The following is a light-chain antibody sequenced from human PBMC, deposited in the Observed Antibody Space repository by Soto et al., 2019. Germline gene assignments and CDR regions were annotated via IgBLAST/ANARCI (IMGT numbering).Light chain of an antibody. Sequence: EIVLPQSPGTLSLSPGETATLSCRASQSVGNNYLAWYQQKPGQAPRLLIYGASTRATGIPASFSGSGSGTDFTLTISSLQSEDFAVYYCQQHDNWPRTFGQGTRLEIK. V-gene: IGKV3-15*01. CDR3: QQHDNWPRT. J-gene: IGKJ5*01. CDR2: GAS. CDR1: QSVGNN.